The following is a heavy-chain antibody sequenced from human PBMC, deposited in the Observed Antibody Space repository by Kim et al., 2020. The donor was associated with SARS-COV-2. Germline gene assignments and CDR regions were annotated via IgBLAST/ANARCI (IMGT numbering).Heavy chain of an antibody. V-gene: IGHV3-64D*09. CDR1: GFTFSSYA. Sequence: GGSLRLSCSASGFTFSSYAMHLVRQAPGKGLEYVSAISSNGGSTYYADSVKGRFTISRDNSKNTLYLQMSSLRAEDTAVYYCVKAALRLGKQLVGLGDYWGQGTLVTVSS. D-gene: IGHD6-6*01. J-gene: IGHJ4*02. CDR3: VKAALRLGKQLVGLGDY. CDR2: ISSNGGST.